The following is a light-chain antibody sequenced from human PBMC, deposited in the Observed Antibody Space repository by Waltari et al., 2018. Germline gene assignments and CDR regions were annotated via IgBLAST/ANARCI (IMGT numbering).Light chain of an antibody. J-gene: IGKJ4*01. CDR3: QQYNNWPPLT. CDR2: GAS. CDR1: QSISSN. Sequence: EVLMTQSPATLSVSPGGTATLSCRASQSISSNLAWYQQKPGQTPRLLMYGASTRASGVPGRFSGSGSGTEFTLTISSLQSEDFAVYYCQQYNNWPPLTFGGGTKVEI. V-gene: IGKV3-15*01.